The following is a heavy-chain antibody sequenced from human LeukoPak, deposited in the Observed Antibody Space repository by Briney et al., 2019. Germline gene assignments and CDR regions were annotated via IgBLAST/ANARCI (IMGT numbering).Heavy chain of an antibody. CDR1: GGSISSSGYY. CDR2: IYYSGST. D-gene: IGHD2-8*02. Sequence: SETLSLTCTVSGGSISSSGYYWGWLRQPPGKGLEWIGNIYYSGSTYYNPSLKSRVTISVDRSKNQFSLKVTSVNAADTAVFYCARVSVGTREDYFDSWGQGTLVTVSS. CDR3: ARVSVGTREDYFDS. J-gene: IGHJ4*02. V-gene: IGHV4-39*07.